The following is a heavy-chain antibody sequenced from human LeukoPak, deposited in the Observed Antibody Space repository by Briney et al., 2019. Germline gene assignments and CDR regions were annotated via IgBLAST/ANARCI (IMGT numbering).Heavy chain of an antibody. CDR2: INHSGST. D-gene: IGHD4-17*01. V-gene: IGHV4-34*01. Sequence: SETLSLTCAVYGGSFSGYYWSWIRQPPGKGLEWIGEINHSGSTNYNPSLKSRVTISVDTPKNQFSLKLSSVTAADTAVYYCARDSPYGDYDSYMDVWGKGTTVTVSS. J-gene: IGHJ6*03. CDR3: ARDSPYGDYDSYMDV. CDR1: GGSFSGYY.